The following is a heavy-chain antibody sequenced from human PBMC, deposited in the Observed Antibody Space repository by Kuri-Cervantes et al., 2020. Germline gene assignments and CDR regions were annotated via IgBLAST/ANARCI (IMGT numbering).Heavy chain of an antibody. CDR3: ARSSPHLDF. J-gene: IGHJ4*02. Sequence: LSLTCAASGFTFSSYGMHWVRQAPGKGLEWVAVIWYDGSNKYYADSVKGRFTISRDNSKNTLYLQMNSLRAEDTAAYYCARSSPHLDFWGQGTLVTVSS. CDR1: GFTFSSYG. D-gene: IGHD6-6*01. V-gene: IGHV3-33*08. CDR2: IWYDGSNK.